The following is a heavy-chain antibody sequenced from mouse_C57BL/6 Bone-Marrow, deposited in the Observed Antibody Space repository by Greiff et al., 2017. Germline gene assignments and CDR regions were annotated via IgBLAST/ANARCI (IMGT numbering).Heavy chain of an antibody. J-gene: IGHJ1*01. CDR1: GYTFTNYL. V-gene: IGHV1-54*01. CDR3: ARLGYYPCSMDV. CDR2: INPGSGGP. D-gene: IGHD2-3*01. Sequence: QVQLQQSGAELVRPGASVKVSCKVSGYTFTNYLIEWVKQRPGQGLEWIGVINPGSGGPNANEKFKGKATLTADKSYSTAYMQLNSLTAEDSAVYFWARLGYYPCSMDVWGPGTTVTVSS.